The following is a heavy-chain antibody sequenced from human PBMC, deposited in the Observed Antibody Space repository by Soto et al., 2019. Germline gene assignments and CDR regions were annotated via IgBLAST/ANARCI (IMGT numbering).Heavy chain of an antibody. CDR2: ISDSGGSS. CDR3: ANTGIAAVYDAFDM. V-gene: IGHV3-23*01. D-gene: IGHD6-13*01. CDR1: GFTFSSYA. J-gene: IGHJ3*02. Sequence: EVQVLESGGGLVQRGGSLRVSCAASGFTFSSYAMSWVGQAQGKGLEWVSSISDSGGSSYYADSVKGRFTVSRDNSKDTLYLQMNSLRADDTAVYYCANTGIAAVYDAFDMWGKGTMVTVSS.